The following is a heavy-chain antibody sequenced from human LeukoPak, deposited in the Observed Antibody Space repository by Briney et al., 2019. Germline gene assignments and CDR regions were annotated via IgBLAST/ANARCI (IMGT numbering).Heavy chain of an antibody. D-gene: IGHD1-14*01. CDR2: IYYSGST. J-gene: IGHJ6*02. CDR3: ARDLGILYGMDV. CDR1: GGSISSYY. V-gene: IGHV4-59*01. Sequence: SATLSLTCTVSGGSISSYYWSWIRHPPGKGLEWIGYIYYSGSTNYNPSLKSRVTISVDTSKNQFSLKLSSVTAADTAVYYCARDLGILYGMDVWGQGTTVTVSS.